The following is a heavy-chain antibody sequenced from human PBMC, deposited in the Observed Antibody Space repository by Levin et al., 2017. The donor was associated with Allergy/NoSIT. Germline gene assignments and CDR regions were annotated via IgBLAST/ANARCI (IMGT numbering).Heavy chain of an antibody. D-gene: IGHD7-27*01. CDR1: GFMFSSYT. CDR3: ASDVNWVDY. J-gene: IGHJ4*02. CDR2: ISPSSDHM. V-gene: IGHV3-21*01. Sequence: GESLKISCAASGFMFSSYTMLWVRLAPGKGLQFVASISPSSDHMHYGDSVKGRFTVSRDNGKNSLILQMNSLRADDTAVYYCASDVNWVDYWGQGTLVTVSS.